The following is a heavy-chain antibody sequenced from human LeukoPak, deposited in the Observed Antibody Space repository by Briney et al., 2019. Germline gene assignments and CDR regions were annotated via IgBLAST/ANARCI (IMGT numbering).Heavy chain of an antibody. J-gene: IGHJ4*02. CDR3: ASKYAGYVGY. CDR1: GGTFSSYA. V-gene: IGHV1-69*04. D-gene: IGHD5-12*01. Sequence: GASVKVSCKASGGTFSSYAISWVRQAPGQGLEWMGRIIPILGIANYSQKFQGRVTITADKSTSTAYMELSSLRSEDTAVYYCASKYAGYVGYWGQGTLVTVSS. CDR2: IIPILGIA.